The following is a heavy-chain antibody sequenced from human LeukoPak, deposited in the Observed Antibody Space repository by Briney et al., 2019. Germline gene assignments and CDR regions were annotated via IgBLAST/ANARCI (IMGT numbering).Heavy chain of an antibody. Sequence: ASVKVSCKASGYNFTSYYLHWVRQAPGQGLEWMGIINPSGGSTSYAPKLQGRVTMTRDTSTSTVNMELSSLRSDDTAVYYCARDAFDIWGQGTMVTVSS. CDR3: ARDAFDI. CDR1: GYNFTSYY. J-gene: IGHJ3*02. CDR2: INPSGGST. V-gene: IGHV1-46*01.